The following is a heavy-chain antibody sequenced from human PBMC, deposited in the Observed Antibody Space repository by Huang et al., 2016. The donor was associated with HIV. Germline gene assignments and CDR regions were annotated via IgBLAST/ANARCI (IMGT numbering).Heavy chain of an antibody. J-gene: IGHJ4*02. CDR3: ARGSGDLDY. D-gene: IGHD7-27*01. CDR1: GFRFISFG. Sequence: QVQLVESGGGVVQQGGSLRLSCATSGFRFISFGMNWVRQAPGKGLEWVATMSYDGTKQFYADAIKGRFTISRDTSNRTVFLQMNGLRPEDTALYYCARGSGDLDYWGQGTLVIVS. CDR2: MSYDGTKQ. V-gene: IGHV3-30*19.